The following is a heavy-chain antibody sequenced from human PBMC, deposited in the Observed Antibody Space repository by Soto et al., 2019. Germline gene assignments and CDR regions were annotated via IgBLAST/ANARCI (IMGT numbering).Heavy chain of an antibody. J-gene: IGHJ6*02. CDR2: IYYSGST. Sequence: SETLSLTCTVSGGSVSSGSYYWSWIRQPPGKGLEWIGYIYYSGSTNYNPSLKSRVTISVDTSKNQFSLKLSSVTAADTAVYYCARNYYYYYGMDVWGQGTTVTVSS. V-gene: IGHV4-61*01. CDR1: GGSVSSGSYY. CDR3: ARNYYYYYGMDV.